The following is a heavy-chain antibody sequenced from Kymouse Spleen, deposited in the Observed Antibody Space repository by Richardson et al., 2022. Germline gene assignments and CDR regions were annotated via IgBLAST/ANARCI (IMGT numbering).Heavy chain of an antibody. CDR3: ARDRKYYYGSGSYYEDYYYGMDV. V-gene: IGHV3-33*01. J-gene: IGHJ6*02. CDR2: IWYDGSNK. CDR1: GFTFSSYG. D-gene: IGHD3-10*01. Sequence: QVQLVESGGGVVQPGRSLRLSCAASGFTFSSYGMHWVRQAPGKGLEWVAVIWYDGSNKYYADSVKGRFTISRDNSKNTLYLQMNSLRAEDTAVYYCARDRKYYYGSGSYYEDYYYGMDVWGQGTTVTVSS.